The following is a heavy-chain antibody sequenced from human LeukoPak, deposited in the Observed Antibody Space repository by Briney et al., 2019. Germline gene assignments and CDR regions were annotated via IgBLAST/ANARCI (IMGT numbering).Heavy chain of an antibody. CDR2: INLDGSEK. CDR3: ARGETYYYDSSGYYPYYFDY. D-gene: IGHD3-22*01. V-gene: IGHV3-7*01. CDR1: GIIFSNYW. J-gene: IGHJ4*02. Sequence: GGSLRHSCAASGIIFSNYWMSWVRQAPGKGLEWVANINLDGSEKNYVDSVKGRFTISRDNAKNSLYLQMNSLRADDTAVYYCARGETYYYDSSGYYPYYFDYWGQGTLVTVSS.